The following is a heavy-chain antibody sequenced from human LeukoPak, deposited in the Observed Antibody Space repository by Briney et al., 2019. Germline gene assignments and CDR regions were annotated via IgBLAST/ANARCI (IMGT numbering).Heavy chain of an antibody. CDR3: ARVYCSGGSCNVIDY. Sequence: SETLSLTCTVSGGSISSTSYYWGWIRQPPGKGLEWVGSIYTSGSTNYNPSLKSRVTISVDTSKNQFSLKLSSVTAADTAVYYCARVYCSGGSCNVIDYWGQGTLVTVSS. D-gene: IGHD2-15*01. J-gene: IGHJ4*02. CDR1: GGSISSTSYY. CDR2: IYTSGST. V-gene: IGHV4-39*07.